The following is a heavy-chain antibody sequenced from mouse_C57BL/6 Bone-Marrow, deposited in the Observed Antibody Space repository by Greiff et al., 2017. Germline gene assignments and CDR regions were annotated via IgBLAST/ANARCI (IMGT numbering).Heavy chain of an antibody. D-gene: IGHD2-5*01. J-gene: IGHJ1*03. CDR2: IYPGNSDT. Sequence: EVQLQQSGTVLARPGASVQMSCKTSGYTFTSYWMHWVKQRPGQGLEWIGAIYPGNSDTSYNQKFKGKAKLTAVTSASTAYMELSSLTNEDSAVYYCTGYSNYVWYFDVWGTGTTVTVSS. V-gene: IGHV1-5*01. CDR3: TGYSNYVWYFDV. CDR1: GYTFTSYW.